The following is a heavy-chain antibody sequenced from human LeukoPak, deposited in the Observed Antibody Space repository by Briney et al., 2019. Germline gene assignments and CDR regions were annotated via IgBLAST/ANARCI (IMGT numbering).Heavy chain of an antibody. D-gene: IGHD3-22*01. CDR2: IRYDGSNK. CDR1: GFTFSSYG. J-gene: IGHJ4*02. V-gene: IGHV3-30*02. CDR3: AKDQGALSGYYFFPLLY. Sequence: RGSLRLSCAASGFTFSSYGMHWVRQAPGKGLEWLAFIRYDGSNKYYADSVRGRFTIYRDKSKITLYLQMNSLRAEDTAVYYCAKDQGALSGYYFFPLLYWGQGTLVTVSS.